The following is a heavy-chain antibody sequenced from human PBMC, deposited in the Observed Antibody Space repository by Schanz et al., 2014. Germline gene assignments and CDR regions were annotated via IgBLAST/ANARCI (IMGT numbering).Heavy chain of an antibody. Sequence: QVQLVQSGAEVKKPGSSVKVSCKASGGTFSKHTISWVRQAPGQGLEWMGRIIPMVGIANYAQKFQGRVTITADKSTSTAYMELSTLRSEDTAVYYCARGSCTASGCYDAFDLWGQGTLVTVSS. J-gene: IGHJ3*01. V-gene: IGHV1-69*04. D-gene: IGHD2-2*01. CDR3: ARGSCTASGCYDAFDL. CDR1: GGTFSKHT. CDR2: IIPMVGIA.